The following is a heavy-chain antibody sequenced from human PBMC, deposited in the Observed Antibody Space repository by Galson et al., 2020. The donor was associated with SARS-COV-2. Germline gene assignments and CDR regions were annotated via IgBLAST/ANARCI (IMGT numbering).Heavy chain of an antibody. D-gene: IGHD3-22*01. Sequence: NSGGSLRLSCAASGFTFSDYYMSWIRQAPGKGLEWVSYISSSGSTIYYADSVKGRFTISRDNAKNSLYLQMNSLRAEDTAVYYCARDYYDSSGYYYGDYWGQGTLVTVSS. V-gene: IGHV3-11*04. CDR2: ISSSGSTI. J-gene: IGHJ4*02. CDR3: ARDYYDSSGYYYGDY. CDR1: GFTFSDYY.